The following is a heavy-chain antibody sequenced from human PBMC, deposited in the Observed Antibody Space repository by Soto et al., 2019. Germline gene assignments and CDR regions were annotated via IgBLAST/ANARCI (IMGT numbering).Heavy chain of an antibody. CDR2: IIPVFGTP. V-gene: IGHV1-69*06. CDR3: ARGGALSTSWYWGDGLDS. CDR1: GYSFSSHA. Sequence: VKVSCKASGYSFSSHAITWVRQAPGQGLEWMGGIIPVFGTPSYAQKFQGRVTISADKSTNTSYLELRSLRSGDTAVYYCARGGALSTSWYWGDGLDSWGQGTQVTVSS. D-gene: IGHD6-13*01. J-gene: IGHJ4*02.